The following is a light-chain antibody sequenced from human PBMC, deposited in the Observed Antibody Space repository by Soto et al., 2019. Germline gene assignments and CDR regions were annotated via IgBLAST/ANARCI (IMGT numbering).Light chain of an antibody. CDR3: QLWDSNSDHVV. Sequence: SYELTQPPSVSVAPGQTARITCGGSNIGRKSVHWYQQKSGQAPVVVVYDDRDRPSGIPERFSGSNSGNTATLTISRVEAGDEADYYCQLWDSNSDHVVFGGGTKPTVL. J-gene: IGLJ2*01. CDR2: DDR. CDR1: NIGRKS. V-gene: IGLV3-21*02.